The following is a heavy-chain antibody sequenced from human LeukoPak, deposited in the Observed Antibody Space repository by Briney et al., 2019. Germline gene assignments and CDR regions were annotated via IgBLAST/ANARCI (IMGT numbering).Heavy chain of an antibody. V-gene: IGHV4-59*07. CDR3: AAEDPQTTGTEGMDV. D-gene: IGHD4-17*01. CDR2: ISRSGTT. CDR1: GGPIRIYY. J-gene: IGHJ6*02. Sequence: PSDPLTLMCSLSGGPIRIYYWIWLRQSPGKALEWLGYISRSGTTNYNPALKSRLTISVDTSKNQLSLQLSSMTAADTTVYYCAAEDPQTTGTEGMDVWGQGATVTVSS.